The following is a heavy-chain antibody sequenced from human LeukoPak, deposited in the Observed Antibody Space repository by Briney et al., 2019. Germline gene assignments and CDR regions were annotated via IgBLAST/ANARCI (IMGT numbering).Heavy chain of an antibody. CDR3: AKAPYSSSWYVRGEYYFDY. CDR2: ISYDGSNK. Sequence: GRSLRLSCAASGFTFSSYGMHWVRQAPGKGLEWVAVISYDGSNKYYADSVKGRFTISRDNSKNTLYLQMNSLRAEDTAVYYCAKAPYSSSWYVRGEYYFDYWGQGTLVTVSS. V-gene: IGHV3-30*18. D-gene: IGHD6-13*01. CDR1: GFTFSSYG. J-gene: IGHJ4*02.